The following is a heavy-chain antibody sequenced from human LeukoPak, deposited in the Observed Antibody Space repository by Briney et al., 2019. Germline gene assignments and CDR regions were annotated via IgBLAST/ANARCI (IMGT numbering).Heavy chain of an antibody. CDR1: GYTFTGYY. CDR3: ARVKGGTYYYYYGMDV. CDR2: INPNSGGT. Sequence: ASVKVTCKASGYTFTGYYMHWVRQAPGQGLEWMGWINPNSGGTNYAQKLQGRVTMTTDTSTSTAYMELRSLRSDDTAVYYCARVKGGTYYYYYGMDVWGQGTTVTVSS. V-gene: IGHV1-2*02. J-gene: IGHJ6*02.